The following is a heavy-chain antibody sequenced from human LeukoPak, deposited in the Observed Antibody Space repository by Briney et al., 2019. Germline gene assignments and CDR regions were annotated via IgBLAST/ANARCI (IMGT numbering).Heavy chain of an antibody. CDR1: GFTFSSYW. CDR2: IKGDGSSI. CDR3: ARSYYYGSGSFAFDY. V-gene: IGHV3-74*01. J-gene: IGHJ4*02. Sequence: GGSLRLSCVASGFTFSSYWMHWVRQAPGKGLVWVSRIKGDGSSISYADSVEGRFTISRDNAKNTLYLQMNSLRAEDTAVYYCARSYYYGSGSFAFDYWGQGTLVTVSS. D-gene: IGHD3-10*01.